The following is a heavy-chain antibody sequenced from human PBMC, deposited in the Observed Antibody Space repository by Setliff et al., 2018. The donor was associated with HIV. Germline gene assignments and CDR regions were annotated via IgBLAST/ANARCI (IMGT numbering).Heavy chain of an antibody. CDR3: ARMSISASVYFDY. CDR2: IYYTGET. D-gene: IGHD2-2*01. CDR1: GGSITNGDHY. V-gene: IGHV4-30-4*08. Sequence: PSETLSLTCSVSGGSITNGDHYWAWIRQSPGKGLEWIGYIYYTGETYYSSSFESRVVISPDTSNNQFSLRVRSVTAADTALYFCARMSISASVYFDYWGQGTLVTVSS. J-gene: IGHJ4*02.